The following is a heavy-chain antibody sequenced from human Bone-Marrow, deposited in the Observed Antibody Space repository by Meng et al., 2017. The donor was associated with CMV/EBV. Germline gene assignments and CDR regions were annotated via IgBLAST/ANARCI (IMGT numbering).Heavy chain of an antibody. CDR2: IYYSGSI. CDR1: GGSLSSSSYY. D-gene: IGHD3-16*01. J-gene: IGHJ4*02. CDR3: VRQGGVPGVKQY. V-gene: IGHV4-39*01. Sequence: GSLRLSCPLSGGSLSSSSYYWGWIRQPPGKGLEWIGSIYYSGSIYYNPSLRRRVTISVDTSKNQSSLNLGSVTAAAAALYYCVRQGGVPGVKQYWGQGTLVTVSS.